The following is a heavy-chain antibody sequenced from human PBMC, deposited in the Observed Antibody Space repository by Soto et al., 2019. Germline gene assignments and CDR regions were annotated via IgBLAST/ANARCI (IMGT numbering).Heavy chain of an antibody. V-gene: IGHV1-2*04. CDR2: INPNSGGT. Sequence: QVQLVQSGAEVKKPGASVKVSCKASGYTFSDYYMHWVRQAPGQGLEWMGWINPNSGGTNYAQKFQGWVTMTRDPSISTVYLELRRLKSDDTAVYYCVRDGGMDVWGQGTTVTVSS. CDR3: VRDGGMDV. CDR1: GYTFSDYY. J-gene: IGHJ6*02.